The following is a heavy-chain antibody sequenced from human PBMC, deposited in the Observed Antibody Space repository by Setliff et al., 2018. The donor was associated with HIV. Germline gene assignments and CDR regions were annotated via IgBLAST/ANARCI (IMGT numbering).Heavy chain of an antibody. V-gene: IGHV1-46*01. CDR2: INPDSDKIT. D-gene: IGHD2-15*01. CDR3: ARYYYHSRADIDAYDI. J-gene: IGHJ3*02. CDR1: GYDFTLRY. Sequence: ASVKVSCKASGYDFTLRYIHWVRQATGQGFEWLGMINPDSDKITVYAQQFQGRVAMTRDKSTSTVYMELSGLTSADTAIDDCARYYYHSRADIDAYDIWGQGTEVTVSS.